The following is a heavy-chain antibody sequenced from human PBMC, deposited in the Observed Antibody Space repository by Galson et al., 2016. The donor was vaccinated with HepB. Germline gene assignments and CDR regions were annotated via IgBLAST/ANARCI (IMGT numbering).Heavy chain of an antibody. CDR2: ISSSSSSL. CDR1: GFTFSTYN. Sequence: SLRLSCAASGFTFSTYNMNWVRQAPGKGLEWVSYISSSSSSLYYADSVKGRFTISRDNAKNSLYLQMNSLRDEDTAVYYCARDGLRGRWRLGGMDVWGQGTTVTVSS. J-gene: IGHJ6*02. D-gene: IGHD3/OR15-3a*01. V-gene: IGHV3-48*02. CDR3: ARDGLRGRWRLGGMDV.